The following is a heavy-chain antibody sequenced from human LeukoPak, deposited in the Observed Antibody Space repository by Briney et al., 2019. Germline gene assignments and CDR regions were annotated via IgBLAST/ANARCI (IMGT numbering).Heavy chain of an antibody. CDR1: GYSISSGYY. J-gene: IGHJ4*02. V-gene: IGHV4-38-2*02. Sequence: SETLSLTCTVSGYSISSGYYWGWIRQPPGKGLEWIGSIYHSGSTYYNPSLKSRVTISVDTSKNQFSLKLSSVTAADTAVYYCARKVCSGGSSYNDYWGQGTLVTVSS. CDR3: ARKVCSGGSSYNDY. D-gene: IGHD2-15*01. CDR2: IYHSGST.